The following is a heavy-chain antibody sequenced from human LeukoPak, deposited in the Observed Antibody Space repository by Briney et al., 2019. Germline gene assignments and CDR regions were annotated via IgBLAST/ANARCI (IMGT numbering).Heavy chain of an antibody. V-gene: IGHV4-34*01. CDR1: GGSFSGYY. CDR3: ARVCSSSFYYYYYMDV. J-gene: IGHJ6*03. Sequence: PSEILSLTCAVYGGSFSGYYWSWIRQPPGKGLEWIGEINHSGSTNYNPSLKSRVTISVDTSKNQFSLKLSSVTAADTAVYYCARVCSSSFYYYYYMDVWGKGTTVTVSS. CDR2: INHSGST. D-gene: IGHD6-13*01.